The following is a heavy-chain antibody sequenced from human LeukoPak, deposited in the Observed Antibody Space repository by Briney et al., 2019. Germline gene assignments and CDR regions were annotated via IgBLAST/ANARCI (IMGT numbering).Heavy chain of an antibody. CDR3: ARDHIVANDYYYYYGMDV. D-gene: IGHD5-12*01. CDR2: ISWNSGSI. Sequence: GRSLRLSCAASGFTFDDYAMHWVRQAPGKGLEWVSGISWNSGSIGYADSVKGRFTISRDSAKNSLYLQMNSLRAEDTAVYYCARDHIVANDYYYYYGMDVWGQGTTVTVSS. V-gene: IGHV3-9*01. CDR1: GFTFDDYA. J-gene: IGHJ6*02.